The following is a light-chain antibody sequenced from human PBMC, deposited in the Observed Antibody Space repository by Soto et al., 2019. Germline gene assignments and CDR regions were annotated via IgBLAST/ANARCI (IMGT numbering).Light chain of an antibody. Sequence: EIVMTQSPATLSVSPGERATLPCRASQSVSSNLAWYQQKPGQAPRLLIYGASTRVTGIPPRFSGSRSGTEFTFTISSLQPEDFAVYYCQQYNDWPPFTFGPGTRLEIK. CDR2: GAS. CDR1: QSVSSN. CDR3: QQYNDWPPFT. V-gene: IGKV3-15*01. J-gene: IGKJ5*01.